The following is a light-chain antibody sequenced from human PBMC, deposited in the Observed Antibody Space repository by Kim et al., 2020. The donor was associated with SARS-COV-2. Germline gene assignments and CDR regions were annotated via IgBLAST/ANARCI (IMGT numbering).Light chain of an antibody. J-gene: IGKJ5*01. CDR1: QSINNN. V-gene: IGKV3-15*01. CDR3: QQYNNWPIT. Sequence: GSPGERAPLSCRASQSINNNLAWYQQNPGQAPRLLIYDASTRATGIPARFSGSGSGSEFTLTISSLQSEDFAVYYCQQYNNWPITLGQGTRLEIK. CDR2: DAS.